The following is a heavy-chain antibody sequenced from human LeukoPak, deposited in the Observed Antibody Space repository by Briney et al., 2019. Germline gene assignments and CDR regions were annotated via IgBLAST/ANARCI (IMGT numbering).Heavy chain of an antibody. CDR1: GFTVSSYY. J-gene: IGHJ4*02. D-gene: IGHD6-19*01. V-gene: IGHV3-66*01. CDR2: IYSGGST. CDR3: ARGGDLYSSGWYVGDS. Sequence: PGGSLRLSCAASGFTVSSYYMSWVRQAPGKGLEWVSVIYSGGSTHYTDSAKGRFTISRDNSKNTVYLQMNSLRAEDTAEYYCARGGDLYSSGWYVGDSWGQGTLVTVSS.